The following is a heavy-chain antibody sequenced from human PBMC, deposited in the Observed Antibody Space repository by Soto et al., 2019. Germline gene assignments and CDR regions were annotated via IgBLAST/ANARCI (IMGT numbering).Heavy chain of an antibody. J-gene: IGHJ4*02. CDR1: GYTFTSYG. Sequence: QVQLVQSGAEVKKPGASVKVSCKASGYTFTSYGISWVRQAPGQGLEWIGWISAYNGDTNYAQKLQGRVTMTTDTSTSTAYMELRSLRSDDTAVYYCARATYYDFWSGYYSVRYFDYWGQGTLVTVSS. D-gene: IGHD3-3*01. CDR3: ARATYYDFWSGYYSVRYFDY. CDR2: ISAYNGDT. V-gene: IGHV1-18*01.